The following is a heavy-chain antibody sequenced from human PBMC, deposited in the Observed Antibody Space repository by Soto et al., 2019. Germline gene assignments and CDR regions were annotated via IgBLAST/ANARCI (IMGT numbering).Heavy chain of an antibody. CDR3: ARRYCSGSCYSFDP. Sequence: QVQLQESGPGLVKPSGTLSLTCAVSGGSISTTNWWTWVRQPPGKGLEWIGEIHHSGSTNYNPSLKSRVTILVDKSKNQFSLGLISVTAADTAVYYCARRYCSGSCYSFDPWGRGTLVTVSS. CDR1: GGSISTTNW. V-gene: IGHV4-4*02. J-gene: IGHJ5*02. D-gene: IGHD2-15*01. CDR2: IHHSGST.